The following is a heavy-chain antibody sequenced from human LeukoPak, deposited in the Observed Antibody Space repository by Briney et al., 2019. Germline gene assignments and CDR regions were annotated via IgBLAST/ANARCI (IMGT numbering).Heavy chain of an antibody. CDR2: IYYSGST. CDR3: AGSGIAAAGRWFDP. Sequence: SETLSLTCTVSGGPISSSSYYWSWIRQPPGKGLEWIGYIYYSGSTNYNPSLKSRVTISVDTSKNQFSLKLSSVTAADTAVYYCAGSGIAAAGRWFDPWGQGTLVTVSS. CDR1: GGPISSSSYY. J-gene: IGHJ5*02. V-gene: IGHV4-61*05. D-gene: IGHD6-13*01.